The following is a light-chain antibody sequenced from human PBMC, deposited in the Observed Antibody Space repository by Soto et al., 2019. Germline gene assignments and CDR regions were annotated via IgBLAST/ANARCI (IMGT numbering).Light chain of an antibody. CDR2: EVS. J-gene: IGLJ3*02. V-gene: IGLV2-14*01. Sequence: QSALTQPASVSGSPGQSITISCTGTSSDFGAYNYVSWYQQHPGKAPKLMIYEVSNRPSGVSNRFSGSKSGNTASLTISGLQAEDEGDYYCSSYTSGSTWVFGGGTKLTVL. CDR3: SSYTSGSTWV. CDR1: SSDFGAYNY.